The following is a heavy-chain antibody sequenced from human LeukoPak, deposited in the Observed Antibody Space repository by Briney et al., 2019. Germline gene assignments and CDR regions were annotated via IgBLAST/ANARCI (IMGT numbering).Heavy chain of an antibody. J-gene: IGHJ4*02. Sequence: GGSLRLSCAASGFTFGNYGMSWVRQAPGNGLGWVSGINWNGGSTGYADSVEGRFTISRDNAKNSQYLQMNSLRVEDAALYYCARAQTYGDSRLLLDYWGQGTLVTVSS. V-gene: IGHV3-20*04. CDR1: GFTFGNYG. CDR2: INWNGGST. CDR3: ARAQTYGDSRLLLDY. D-gene: IGHD2-21*02.